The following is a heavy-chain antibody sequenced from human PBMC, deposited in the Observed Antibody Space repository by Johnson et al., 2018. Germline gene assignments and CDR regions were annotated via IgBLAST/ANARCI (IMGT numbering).Heavy chain of an antibody. J-gene: IGHJ6*04. D-gene: IGHD6-19*01. Sequence: QVQLVQSGGGVVQPGRSLRLSCAASGFTFSSYAMHWVRQAPGKGLEWVAVISYDGSNKYYADTVKGRFTISRDNSKNTLYLQMNSLRAEDTAVYYCARNPRGSGFVWGKGTTVTVSS. CDR1: GFTFSSYA. CDR2: ISYDGSNK. CDR3: ARNPRGSGFV. V-gene: IGHV3-30-3*01.